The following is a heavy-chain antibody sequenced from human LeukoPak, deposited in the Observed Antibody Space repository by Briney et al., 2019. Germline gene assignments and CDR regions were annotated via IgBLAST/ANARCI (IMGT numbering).Heavy chain of an antibody. CDR3: ARERYYYDSSGYYSTWGYFDY. J-gene: IGHJ4*02. Sequence: GGSLRLSCAASGFTFSSYGMHWVRQAPGKGLEWVAVISYDGSNKYYADSVKGRFTISRDNSKNTLYLQMNSLRAEDTAVYYCARERYYYDSSGYYSTWGYFDYWGQGTLVTVSS. CDR1: GFTFSSYG. V-gene: IGHV3-30*03. D-gene: IGHD3-22*01. CDR2: ISYDGSNK.